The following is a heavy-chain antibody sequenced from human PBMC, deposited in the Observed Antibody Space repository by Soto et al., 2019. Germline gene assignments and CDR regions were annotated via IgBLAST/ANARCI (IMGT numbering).Heavy chain of an antibody. CDR2: SRSKANGYTT. Sequence: EVQLVESGGGLVQPGGSLRLSCAASGFTFSDHYMDWVRQAPGKGLEWVGRSRSKANGYTTEYAASVKGRFTISRDDSENSLYLQMSSLRMEHTAIYYCTRNFYSGTYYFDYWGQGTLVTVSS. D-gene: IGHD1-26*01. CDR1: GFTFSDHY. J-gene: IGHJ4*02. V-gene: IGHV3-72*01. CDR3: TRNFYSGTYYFDY.